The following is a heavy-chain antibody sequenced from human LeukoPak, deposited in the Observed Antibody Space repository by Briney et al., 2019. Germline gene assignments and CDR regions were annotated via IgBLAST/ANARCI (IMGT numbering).Heavy chain of an antibody. Sequence: ASVKVSCKASGYTFTSYGISWVRQAPGQGLEWMGWISAYNGNTNYAQKLQGRVTMTTDTSTSTAYMELRSLRSDDTAVYYCARTYCSSTSCWYGPYYFDYWGQGTLVTVSS. CDR1: GYTFTSYG. J-gene: IGHJ4*02. CDR2: ISAYNGNT. V-gene: IGHV1-18*01. D-gene: IGHD2-2*01. CDR3: ARTYCSSTSCWYGPYYFDY.